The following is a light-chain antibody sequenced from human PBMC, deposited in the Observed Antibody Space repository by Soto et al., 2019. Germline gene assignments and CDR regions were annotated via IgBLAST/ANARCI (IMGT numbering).Light chain of an antibody. Sequence: DILFTQSPATLSLSPGERATLSCGASHSASSYFAWYQHTTGQAPSILISYASRRATSTPASFIGCWSGRDFTLTITSXEPEDFAVYYCQQRSNWPRTCGGGTNVDTK. CDR3: QQRSNWPRT. CDR2: YAS. CDR1: HSASSY. V-gene: IGKV3-11*02. J-gene: IGKJ4*02.